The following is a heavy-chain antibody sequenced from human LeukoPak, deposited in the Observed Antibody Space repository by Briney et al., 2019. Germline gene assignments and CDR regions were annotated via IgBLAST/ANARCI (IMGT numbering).Heavy chain of an antibody. V-gene: IGHV3-21*01. CDR2: ISSSSSYI. CDR3: ARGWVRGVTAYYMDV. D-gene: IGHD3-10*01. Sequence: GGSLRLSCAASGFTFSSYSMNWVRQAPGKGLEWVSSISSSSSYIYYADSVKGRFTISIDNAKNSLYLQMNSLRAEDTAVYYCARGWVRGVTAYYMDVWGKGTTVTVSS. CDR1: GFTFSSYS. J-gene: IGHJ6*03.